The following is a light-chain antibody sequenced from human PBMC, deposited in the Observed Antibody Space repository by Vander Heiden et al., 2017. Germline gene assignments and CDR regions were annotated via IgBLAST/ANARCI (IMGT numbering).Light chain of an antibody. CDR1: SGSVSTSYY. Sequence: QTVVTQEPSFSVSPGGTVNLTCGLSSGSVSTSYYPSWYQQTPGQAPRTLIYSTNTRSSGVPDRFSGSILGNKAALTITGAQADDESDYYCVLYMGSSWVFGGGTKLTVL. CDR3: VLYMGSSWV. CDR2: STN. J-gene: IGLJ3*02. V-gene: IGLV8-61*01.